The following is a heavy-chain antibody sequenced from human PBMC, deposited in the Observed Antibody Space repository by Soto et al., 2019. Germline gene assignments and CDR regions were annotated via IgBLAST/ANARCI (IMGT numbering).Heavy chain of an antibody. CDR1: GGSFSPYF. CDR3: ARLASGWQYYYFDF. D-gene: IGHD6-19*01. V-gene: IGHV4-34*01. J-gene: IGHJ2*01. CDR2: INHSGST. Sequence: QVQLQQWGAGLLKPSETLSLTCAVYGGSFSPYFWSWIRQPPGKGLEWIGEINHSGSTNYNPSLTRRGTLSVDTSKNQVSLKLTSVTAADTAVYYCARLASGWQYYYFDFWGRGTPVTVSS.